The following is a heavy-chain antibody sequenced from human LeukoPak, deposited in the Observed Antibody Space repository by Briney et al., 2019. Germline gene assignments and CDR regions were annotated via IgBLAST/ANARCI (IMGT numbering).Heavy chain of an antibody. D-gene: IGHD3-22*01. CDR1: GGTFSSYA. V-gene: IGHV1-69*06. CDR2: IIPIFGTA. Sequence: ASVKVSCKASGGTFSSYAISWVRQAPGQGLEWMGGIIPIFGTANYAQKFQGRVTITADKSTSTAYMELSSLRSEDTAVYYCARTYYYDSSGYHYYYYYYMDVWGKGTTVTVSS. CDR3: ARTYYYDSSGYHYYYYYYMDV. J-gene: IGHJ6*03.